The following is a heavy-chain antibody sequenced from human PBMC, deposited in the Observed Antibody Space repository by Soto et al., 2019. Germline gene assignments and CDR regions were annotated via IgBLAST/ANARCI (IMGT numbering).Heavy chain of an antibody. CDR2: IKSKTDGGTI. D-gene: IGHD5-12*01. V-gene: IGHV3-15*01. CDR3: ATAHPRGPDY. CDR1: GFTFSNAW. J-gene: IGHJ4*02. Sequence: VQLVESGGGLVKPGESLRLSCAASGFTFSNAWMNWVRQAPGKGLEWVGLIKSKTDGGTIDYPAPVKGRLIISRDDSRKTLYLQMNSLKTEDTAVYYCATAHPRGPDYWGQGTLVTVSS.